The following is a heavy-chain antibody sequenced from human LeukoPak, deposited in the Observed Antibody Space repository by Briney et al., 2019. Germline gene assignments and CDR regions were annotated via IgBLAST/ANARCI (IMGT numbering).Heavy chain of an antibody. D-gene: IGHD5-18*01. V-gene: IGHV1-18*01. CDR3: ARYSYGYPYYYGMDV. CDR2: ISAYNGNT. Sequence: ASVKVSCKASGYTFTSYGISWVRQAPGQGLEWMGWISAYNGNTNYAQKLQGRVTMTTDTSTSTAYMELRSLRSDDTAVYYCARYSYGYPYYYGMDVWSQGTTVTVPS. CDR1: GYTFTSYG. J-gene: IGHJ6*02.